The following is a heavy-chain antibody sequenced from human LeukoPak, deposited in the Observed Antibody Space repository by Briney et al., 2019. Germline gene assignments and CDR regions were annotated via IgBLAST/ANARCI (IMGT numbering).Heavy chain of an antibody. J-gene: IGHJ6*02. V-gene: IGHV3-21*01. Sequence: GGSLRLSCEASGFIFSSHSMNWVRQAPGKGLEWVSSISGSSSYIYYADSVKGRFTISRDNAKNSLYLQMSSLRVEDTAVCYCARMYILTYYYGLDVWGQGTTVTVSS. CDR3: ARMYILTYYYGLDV. D-gene: IGHD3-9*01. CDR1: GFIFSSHS. CDR2: ISGSSSYI.